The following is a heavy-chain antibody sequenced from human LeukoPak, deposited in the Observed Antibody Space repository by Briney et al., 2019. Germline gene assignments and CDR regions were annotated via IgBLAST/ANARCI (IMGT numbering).Heavy chain of an antibody. V-gene: IGHV4-39*01. CDR1: GGSISSSSYY. Sequence: KASETLSLTCTVSGGSISSSSYYWGWIRQPPRKGLEWIGSIYYSGSTYYNPYLKSRVTISVDTSKNQFSLKLSSVTAADTAVYYCARRDGSQGWFDPWGQGTLVTVSS. D-gene: IGHD1-26*01. CDR2: IYYSGST. CDR3: ARRDGSQGWFDP. J-gene: IGHJ5*02.